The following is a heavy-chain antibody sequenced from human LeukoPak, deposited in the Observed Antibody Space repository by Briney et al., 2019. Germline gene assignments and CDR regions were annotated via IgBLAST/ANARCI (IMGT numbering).Heavy chain of an antibody. Sequence: ASVTVSCKVSGYTLTELSMHWVRQAPGKGLEWMGGFDPEDGETIYAQKFQGRVTITADESTSTAYMELSSLRSEDTAVYYCARDAYFDPPYYYYYGMDVWGQGTTVTVSS. CDR3: ARDAYFDPPYYYYYGMDV. CDR1: GYTLTELS. D-gene: IGHD3-9*01. CDR2: FDPEDGET. J-gene: IGHJ6*02. V-gene: IGHV1-24*01.